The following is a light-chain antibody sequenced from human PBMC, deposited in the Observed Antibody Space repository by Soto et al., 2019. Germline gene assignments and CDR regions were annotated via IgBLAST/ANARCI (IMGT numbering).Light chain of an antibody. Sequence: EIVMTQSPATLSVSPGERATLSCRASQSISSHLVWYQQKPGQAPRLLIFGASGRATGIPDRFSGSGSGTDFTLTISSLEPEDFAVYFCQQRINWRSTFGGGTKVDI. V-gene: IGKV3-11*01. CDR3: QQRINWRST. CDR2: GAS. CDR1: QSISSH. J-gene: IGKJ4*01.